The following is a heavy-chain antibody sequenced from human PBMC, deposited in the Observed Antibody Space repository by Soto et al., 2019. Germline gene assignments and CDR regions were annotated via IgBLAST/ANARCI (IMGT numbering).Heavy chain of an antibody. CDR3: ASGFPLWFDP. J-gene: IGHJ5*02. Sequence: QVQLVQSGAEKKKPGASVKVSCKASGYTFTSYAIHWVRQAPGQRLEWMGWINADNGYTKYSQKFQGRVTITRDTSASTAYIELSSLRSEDTAVYYCASGFPLWFDPGGQGPLVTVSS. CDR1: GYTFTSYA. CDR2: INADNGYT. D-gene: IGHD3-3*01. V-gene: IGHV1-3*05.